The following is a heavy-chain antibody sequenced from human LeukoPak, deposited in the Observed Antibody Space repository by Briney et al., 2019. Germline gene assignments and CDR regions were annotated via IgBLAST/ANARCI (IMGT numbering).Heavy chain of an antibody. CDR2: INRDGSTT. Sequence: GGSLRLSCAASGFTFSSYAMSWVRQAPGKGLEWVSGINRDGSTTSHADSVKGRFTISRDNTKNMLYLQMNSLRADDTAMYYCTRDYGSSLGNWGQGALATVSS. V-gene: IGHV3-74*01. J-gene: IGHJ4*02. CDR1: GFTFSSYA. CDR3: TRDYGSSLGN. D-gene: IGHD5-24*01.